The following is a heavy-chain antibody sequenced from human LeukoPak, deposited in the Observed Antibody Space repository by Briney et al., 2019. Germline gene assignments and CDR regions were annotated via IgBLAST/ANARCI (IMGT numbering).Heavy chain of an antibody. D-gene: IGHD3-22*01. Sequence: SGKLACKASGYTFTGYYIHWARQAAGQGLEWMGWINPNSGGTNSAQKFQGRVTMTRDTSISTAYMELTSLRSDDTAVYYCAREDYYDSSGYYKNKEYFQHWGQGTLVTVSS. V-gene: IGHV1-2*02. CDR1: GYTFTGYY. J-gene: IGHJ1*01. CDR3: AREDYYDSSGYYKNKEYFQH. CDR2: INPNSGGT.